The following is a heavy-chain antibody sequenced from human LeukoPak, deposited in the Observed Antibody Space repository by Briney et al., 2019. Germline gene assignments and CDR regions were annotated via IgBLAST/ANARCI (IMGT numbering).Heavy chain of an antibody. D-gene: IGHD3-22*01. Sequence: SQTLSLTCTVSGGSISSGSYYWSWIRQPAGKGLEWIGRIYTSGSTNYNPSLKSRVTISVDTSKNQFSLKLSSVTAADTAVYYCARGGRGYYDSHAGDWGQGTLVTVSS. CDR2: IYTSGST. CDR3: ARGGRGYYDSHAGD. CDR1: GGSISSGSYY. V-gene: IGHV4-61*02. J-gene: IGHJ4*02.